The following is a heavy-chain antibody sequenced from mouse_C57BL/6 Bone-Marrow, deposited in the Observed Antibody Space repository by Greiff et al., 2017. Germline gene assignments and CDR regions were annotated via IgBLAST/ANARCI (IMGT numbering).Heavy chain of an antibody. J-gene: IGHJ3*01. V-gene: IGHV14-2*01. D-gene: IGHD1-1*02. CDR3: ARGPMEDWFAY. CDR1: GFNIKDYY. CDR2: IDPEDGET. Sequence: VQLQQSGAELVKPGASVKLSCTASGFNIKDYYMHWVKQRTEQGLEWIGRIDPEDGETKYAPKFQGKATITADTSSNTAYLQLSSLTSGDTAVYYCARGPMEDWFAYWGQGTLVTVSA.